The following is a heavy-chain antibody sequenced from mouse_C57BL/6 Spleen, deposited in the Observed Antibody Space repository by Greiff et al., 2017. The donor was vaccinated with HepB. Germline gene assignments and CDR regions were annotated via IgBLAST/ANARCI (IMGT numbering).Heavy chain of an antibody. V-gene: IGHV1-52*01. CDR1: GYTFTSYW. CDR2: IDPSDSET. CDR3: ARRLYPYYAMDY. Sequence: QVQLQQPGAELVRPGSSVKLSCKASGYTFTSYWMHWVKQRPIQGLEWIGNIDPSDSETHYNQKFKDKATLTVDKSSSTAYMQLSSLTSEDSAVYYCARRLYPYYAMDYWGQGTSVTVSS. D-gene: IGHD2-3*01. J-gene: IGHJ4*01.